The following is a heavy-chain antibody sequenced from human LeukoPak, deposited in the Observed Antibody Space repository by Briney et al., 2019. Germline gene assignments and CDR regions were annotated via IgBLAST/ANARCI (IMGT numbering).Heavy chain of an antibody. CDR2: ISFDKSNK. CDR1: GFTFSSYE. Sequence: PGRSLRLSCAASGFTFSSYEMNWVRQAPGKGLEWVAVISFDKSNKYFADSVKGRFTISRDNAKNTLYLQMNSLRAEDTAVYYCAELGITMIGGVWGKGTTVTISS. V-gene: IGHV3-30*04. J-gene: IGHJ6*04. CDR3: AELGITMIGGV. D-gene: IGHD3-10*02.